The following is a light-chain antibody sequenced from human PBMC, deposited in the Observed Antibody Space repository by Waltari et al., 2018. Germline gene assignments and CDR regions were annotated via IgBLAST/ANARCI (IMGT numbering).Light chain of an antibody. CDR3: AAWEDSLNGWV. J-gene: IGLJ3*02. CDR1: DSNIGRNT. CDR2: SND. Sequence: QSQLTQPPSASGTPGQRVTISCSGSDSNIGRNTVNWYQQFPGTAPKLLSYSNDQRPSGVPDRVSGFKSGTSASLAISGRQAEDEADYYWAAWEDSLNGWVFGGGTKLTVL. V-gene: IGLV1-44*01.